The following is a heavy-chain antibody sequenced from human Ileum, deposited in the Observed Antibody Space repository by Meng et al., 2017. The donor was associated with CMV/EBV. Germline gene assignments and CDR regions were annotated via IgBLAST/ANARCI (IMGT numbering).Heavy chain of an antibody. D-gene: IGHD2-15*01. CDR3: AIHEGSCCGGTCYSGRDY. CDR1: GFTVSSNY. Sequence: GGSLRLSCAASGFTVSSNYMRWVRRAPGKGLEWVSVIYSCGSTYYADSVKGRFTISRDNAKKSLYLQMNSLRDEDTAVYYCAIHEGSCCGGTCYSGRDYWGQGTLVTVSS. V-gene: IGHV3-66*03. J-gene: IGHJ4*02. CDR2: IYSCGST.